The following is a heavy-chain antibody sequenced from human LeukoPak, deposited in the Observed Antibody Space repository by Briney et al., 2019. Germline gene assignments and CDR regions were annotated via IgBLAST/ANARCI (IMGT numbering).Heavy chain of an antibody. J-gene: IGHJ4*02. Sequence: PSETLSLTCTVSGGSISSSSYHWGWIRQPPGKGLEWIGSIYYSGSTYYNPSLKSRVTISVDTSKNQFSLKLSSVTAADTAVYYCVGAAGNYYFDYWGQGTLVTVSS. CDR2: IYYSGST. D-gene: IGHD6-13*01. V-gene: IGHV4-39*01. CDR1: GGSISSSSYH. CDR3: VGAAGNYYFDY.